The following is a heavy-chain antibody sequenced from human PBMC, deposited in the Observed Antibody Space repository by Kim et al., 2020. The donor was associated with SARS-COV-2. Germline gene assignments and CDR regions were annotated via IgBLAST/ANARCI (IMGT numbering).Heavy chain of an antibody. CDR3: TRGRGLDY. J-gene: IGHJ4*02. Sequence: GGSLRLSCAASGFTLNGYWMTWVRQAPGKELEWLANINKDETEKYYVDSVKGRFSISRDNAKNSLNLQMNSLRGEDTAVYYCTRGRGLDYWGQGTLVTVSS. CDR1: GFTLNGYW. V-gene: IGHV3-7*04. CDR2: INKDETEK.